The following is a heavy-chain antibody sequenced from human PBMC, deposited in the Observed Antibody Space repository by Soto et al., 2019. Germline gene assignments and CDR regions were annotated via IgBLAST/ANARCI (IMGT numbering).Heavy chain of an antibody. D-gene: IGHD2-15*01. CDR3: ARDVVVVVAATNDHQWFDP. CDR2: INHSGST. CDR1: GGSFSGYY. Sequence: PSETLSLTCAVYGGSFSGYYWSWIRQPPGKGLEWIGEINHSGSTNYNPSLKSRVTISVDTSKNQFSLKLSSVTAADTAVYYCARDVVVVVAATNDHQWFDPWGQGTLVSVSS. V-gene: IGHV4-34*01. J-gene: IGHJ5*02.